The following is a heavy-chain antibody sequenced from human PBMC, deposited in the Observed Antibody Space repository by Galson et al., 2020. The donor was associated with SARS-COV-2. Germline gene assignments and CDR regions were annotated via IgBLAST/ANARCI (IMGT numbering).Heavy chain of an antibody. CDR2: IYYSGST. J-gene: IGHJ6*02. V-gene: IGHV4-59*08. Sequence: ETSETLSLTCTVSGGSISSYYWSWIRQPPGKGLEWIGYIYYSGSTNYNPSLKSRVTISVDTSKNQFSLKLSSVTAADTAVYYCARQAPGDGYNSYYYGMDVWGQGTTVTVSS. CDR1: GGSISSYY. CDR3: ARQAPGDGYNSYYYGMDV. D-gene: IGHD5-12*01.